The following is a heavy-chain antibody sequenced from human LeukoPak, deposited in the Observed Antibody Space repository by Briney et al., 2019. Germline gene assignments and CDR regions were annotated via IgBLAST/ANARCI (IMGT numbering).Heavy chain of an antibody. V-gene: IGHV4-39*07. J-gene: IGHJ4*02. D-gene: IGHD4-17*01. CDR3: ARLSTVTTSFDY. CDR1: GGSISSSSYY. Sequence: PSETLSLTCTVSGGSISSSSYYWGWIRQPPGKGLEWIGSIYYSGSTYYNPSLKSRVTTSVDTSKNQFSLKLSSVTAADTAVYYCARLSTVTTSFDYWGQGTLVTVSS. CDR2: IYYSGST.